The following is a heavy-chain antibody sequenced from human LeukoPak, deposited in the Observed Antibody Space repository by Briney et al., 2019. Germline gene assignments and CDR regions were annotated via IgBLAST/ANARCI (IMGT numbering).Heavy chain of an antibody. CDR2: IDHTETT. D-gene: IGHD3-10*01. V-gene: IGHV4-34*01. CDR1: GGSFSGFY. Sequence: PSETLSLTCAVYGGSFSGFYWTWIRQPPGKGLEWIGEIDHTETTYTNPSLKSRVIISVDPSKNQFSLKLTSVTAADTAVYYCARGLSSGSYYIYLDSWGQGTPVTVSS. CDR3: ARGLSSGSYYIYLDS. J-gene: IGHJ4*02.